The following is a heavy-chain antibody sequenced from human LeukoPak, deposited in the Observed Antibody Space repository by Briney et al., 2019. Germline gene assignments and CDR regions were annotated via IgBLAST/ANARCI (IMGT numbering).Heavy chain of an antibody. J-gene: IGHJ4*02. CDR1: GFTFSRYG. D-gene: IGHD6-6*01. CDR3: ASSSAHFDY. Sequence: GGSLRLSCAGSGFTFSRYGMHWVRQAPGKGLEWVSSISSSSSYINYADSVKGRFTISRDNAKNPLYLQMNSLRAEDTAVYYCASSSAHFDYWGQGTLVTVSS. V-gene: IGHV3-21*01. CDR2: ISSSSSYI.